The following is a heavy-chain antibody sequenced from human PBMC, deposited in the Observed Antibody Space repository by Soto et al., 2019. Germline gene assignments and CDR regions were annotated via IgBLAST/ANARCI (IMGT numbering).Heavy chain of an antibody. CDR3: AKDPVVATQYYYYYDGMDV. CDR1: GFTFSSYA. J-gene: IGHJ6*02. CDR2: ISGSGGST. D-gene: IGHD5-12*01. V-gene: IGHV3-23*01. Sequence: EVQLLESGGGLVQPGGSLRLSCAASGFTFSSYAMSWVRQAPGKGLEWVSAISGSGGSTYYADSVKGRFTISRDNSKNPLYLQMNSLRAEDTAVYYCAKDPVVATQYYYYYDGMDVWGQGTTVTVSS.